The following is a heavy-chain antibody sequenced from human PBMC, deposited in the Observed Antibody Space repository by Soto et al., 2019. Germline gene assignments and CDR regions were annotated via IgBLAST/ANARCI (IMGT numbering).Heavy chain of an antibody. CDR2: ISYDGSNK. J-gene: IGHJ4*02. D-gene: IGHD6-19*01. CDR1: GFTFSSYG. V-gene: IGHV3-30*18. Sequence: QVQLVESGGGVVQPGRSLRLSCAASGFTFSSYGMHWVRQAPGKGLEWVAVISYDGSNKYYADSVKGRFTISRDNSKNTLYLQMNSLRAEDTAVYYCAKDRGWLVPDYWCQGTLVTVSS. CDR3: AKDRGWLVPDY.